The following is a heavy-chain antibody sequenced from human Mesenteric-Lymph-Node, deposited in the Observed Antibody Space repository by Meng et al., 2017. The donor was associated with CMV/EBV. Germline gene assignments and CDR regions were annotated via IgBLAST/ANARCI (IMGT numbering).Heavy chain of an antibody. CDR3: ARDRDGYNLVDH. V-gene: IGHV4-31*02. D-gene: IGHD5-24*01. CDR1: GCSISSGGYY. CDR2: IYYSGST. J-gene: IGHJ4*02. Sequence: VSGCSISSGGYYWNWIRQYPGKGLEWIGYIYYSGSTYYNPSLESRVTMSVDTSENQFSLKLSSVTAADTAVYYCARDRDGYNLVDHWGQGTLVTVSS.